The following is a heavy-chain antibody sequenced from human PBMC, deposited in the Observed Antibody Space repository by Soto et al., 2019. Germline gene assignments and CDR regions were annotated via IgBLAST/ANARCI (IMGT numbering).Heavy chain of an antibody. D-gene: IGHD3-10*01. CDR2: IIPILGIA. Sequence: QVQLVQSGAEVKKPGSSVKVSCKASGGTFSSYTISWVRQAPGQGLEWMGRIIPILGIANYAQKFQGRVTITPAKVTRTAYMELRRLRSEDTALYYRARGRFLRDWGQGTLVTVSS. V-gene: IGHV1-69*02. CDR1: GGTFSSYT. CDR3: ARGRFLRD. J-gene: IGHJ4*02.